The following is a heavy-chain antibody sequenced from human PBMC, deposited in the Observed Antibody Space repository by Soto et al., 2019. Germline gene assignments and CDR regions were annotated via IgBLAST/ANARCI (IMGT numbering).Heavy chain of an antibody. CDR3: ARDSGAKLSSS. D-gene: IGHD6-13*01. J-gene: IGHJ4*02. CDR1: GGTFSSYR. V-gene: IGHV1-69*13. Sequence: SVKVSCKASGGTFSSYRINWVRQAPGQGLEWVGGIVPIYRTADYAQKFQGRVTITADESARTAYLEVRSLKSQDTAVYYCARDSGAKLSSSWGQGTLVTV. CDR2: IVPIYRTA.